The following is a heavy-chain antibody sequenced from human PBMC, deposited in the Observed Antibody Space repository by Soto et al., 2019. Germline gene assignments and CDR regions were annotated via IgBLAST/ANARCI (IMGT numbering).Heavy chain of an antibody. CDR3: ARHRFPDRTTDYIDY. D-gene: IGHD1-7*01. Sequence: QLQLQESGPGLVKPSETLSLTCTVSGGSISSSSYYWGWIRQPPGKGLEWIGSIYYSGSTYYNPSLKSRVTISVDTSKNQFSLKLSSVTAADTAVYYCARHRFPDRTTDYIDYWGQGTLVTVSS. CDR2: IYYSGST. V-gene: IGHV4-39*01. CDR1: GGSISSSSYY. J-gene: IGHJ4*02.